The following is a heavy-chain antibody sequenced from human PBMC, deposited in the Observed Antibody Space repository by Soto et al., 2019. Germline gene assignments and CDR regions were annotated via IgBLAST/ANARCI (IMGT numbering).Heavy chain of an antibody. CDR3: ARLYPLDYYDSSAKNLDY. CDR2: IDPSDSYT. J-gene: IGHJ4*02. V-gene: IGHV5-10-1*01. Sequence: YRCTDYWSNRVLQMPGKGLEWMGRIDPSDSYTNYSPSFQGHVTISADKSISTAYLQWSSLKASDTAMYYCARLYPLDYYDSSAKNLDYWGQGTLVTVSS. CDR1: YRCTDYW. D-gene: IGHD3-22*01.